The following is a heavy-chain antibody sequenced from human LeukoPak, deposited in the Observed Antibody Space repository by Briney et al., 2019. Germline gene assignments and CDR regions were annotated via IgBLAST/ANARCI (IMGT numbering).Heavy chain of an antibody. CDR2: IWYDGSNK. Sequence: GGSLRLSCAASAFTFSTYGMHWVRQAPGKGLEWVASIWYDGSNKYYADSVKGRFTISRDNSKNTLYLQMNSLRAEDTAVYYCASLPFHGMDVWGQGTTVTASS. V-gene: IGHV3-33*01. CDR1: AFTFSTYG. CDR3: ASLPFHGMDV. J-gene: IGHJ6*02.